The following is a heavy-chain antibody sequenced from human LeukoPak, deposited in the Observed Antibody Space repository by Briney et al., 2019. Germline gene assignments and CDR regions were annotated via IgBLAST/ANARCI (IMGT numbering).Heavy chain of an antibody. CDR1: GYPFTDYY. J-gene: IGHJ4*02. V-gene: IGHV1-2*02. D-gene: IGHD4-17*01. CDR2: INPNSGGT. CDR3: ARDVTYGDYAMGY. Sequence: ASVKVSCKASGYPFTDYYMHWVRQAPGQGLEWMGWINPNSGGTNYEQKFQGRVTMTRDTSISTAYMELSRLRSDDTALYYCARDVTYGDYAMGYWGQGTLVTVSS.